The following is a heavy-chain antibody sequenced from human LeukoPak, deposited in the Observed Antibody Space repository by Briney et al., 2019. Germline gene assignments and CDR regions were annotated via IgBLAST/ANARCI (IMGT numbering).Heavy chain of an antibody. D-gene: IGHD5-12*01. Sequence: QPGGSLRLSCAASGFTFSSYWMSWVRQAPGKGLEWVANIKQDGSEKYYADSVKVRFTISRDNAKNSLYLQMNSLRAEDTAVYYCARDTWILDPYSGYDSETRMYYFDYWGQGTLVTVSS. CDR3: ARDTWILDPYSGYDSETRMYYFDY. V-gene: IGHV3-7*01. CDR2: IKQDGSEK. CDR1: GFTFSSYW. J-gene: IGHJ4*02.